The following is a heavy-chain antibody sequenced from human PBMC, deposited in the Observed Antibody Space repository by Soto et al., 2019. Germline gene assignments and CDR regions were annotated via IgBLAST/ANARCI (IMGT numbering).Heavy chain of an antibody. D-gene: IGHD5-12*01. V-gene: IGHV1-69*02. CDR1: GGTFSSYT. Sequence: QVQLVQSGAEVKKPGSSVKVSCKASGGTFSSYTISWVRQAPGQGLEWMGRIIPILGIANYAQKFQGRVTITADKSTSTAYMELSSLRSEDTAVYYCARSGGSGYDFRFDPWGQGTLVTVSS. J-gene: IGHJ5*02. CDR3: ARSGGSGYDFRFDP. CDR2: IIPILGIA.